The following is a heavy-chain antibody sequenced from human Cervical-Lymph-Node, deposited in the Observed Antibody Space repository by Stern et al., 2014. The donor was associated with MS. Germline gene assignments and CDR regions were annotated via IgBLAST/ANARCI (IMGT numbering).Heavy chain of an antibody. CDR1: GYSFSSYW. V-gene: IGHV5-51*01. CDR3: GREVALTAGLLGF. Sequence: EVQLVESGAEVIQPGGSLKIACKGSGYSFSSYWIAWVRQMPGKGLEWMGVIFPSGSETRYSPSFQGHVTISVDKSTSPAYLHWSSLKASDTARYYCGREVALTAGLLGFWGQGTQVIVS. D-gene: IGHD3-22*01. J-gene: IGHJ4*02. CDR2: IFPSGSET.